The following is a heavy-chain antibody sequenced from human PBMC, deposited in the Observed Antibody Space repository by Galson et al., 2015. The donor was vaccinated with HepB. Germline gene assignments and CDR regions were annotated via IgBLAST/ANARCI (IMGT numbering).Heavy chain of an antibody. CDR1: GFTFSSYA. CDR2: ISGRGDRT. V-gene: IGHV3-23*01. CDR3: AKGRTDTFGTFDY. Sequence: SLRLSCAASGFTFSSYAMSMSWVRQAPGKGLEWVAVISGRGDRTYYADSVKGRFTISRDNSKNTLYLQMNSLRADDTAVYYCAKGRTDTFGTFDYWGQGTLVTASP. D-gene: IGHD3/OR15-3a*01. J-gene: IGHJ4*02.